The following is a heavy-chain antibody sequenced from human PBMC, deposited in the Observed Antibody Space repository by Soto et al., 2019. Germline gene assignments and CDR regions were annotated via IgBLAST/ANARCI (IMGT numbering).Heavy chain of an antibody. Sequence: GSLRLSCAASGFTFSSYAMSWVRQAPGKGLEWVSAISGSGGSTYYADSVKGRFTISRDNAKNTLYLQMNSLRAEDTAVYYCARGPLYLYGMDVWGQGTTVTVS. CDR3: ARGPLYLYGMDV. CDR1: GFTFSSYA. CDR2: ISGSGGST. J-gene: IGHJ6*02. D-gene: IGHD2-8*01. V-gene: IGHV3-23*01.